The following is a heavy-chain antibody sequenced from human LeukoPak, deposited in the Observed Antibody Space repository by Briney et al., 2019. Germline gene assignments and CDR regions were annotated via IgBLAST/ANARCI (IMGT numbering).Heavy chain of an antibody. J-gene: IGHJ4*02. CDR3: ARDAYSSGWYPDY. CDR1: GYTFTSYG. D-gene: IGHD6-19*01. CDR2: ISAYNGNT. V-gene: IGHV1-18*01. Sequence: GASVKVSCKASGYTFTSYGISWVRQAPGQGLEWMGWISAYNGNTNYAQKLQGRVTMTRDTSISTAYMELSRLRSDDTAVYYCARDAYSSGWYPDYWGQGTLVTVSS.